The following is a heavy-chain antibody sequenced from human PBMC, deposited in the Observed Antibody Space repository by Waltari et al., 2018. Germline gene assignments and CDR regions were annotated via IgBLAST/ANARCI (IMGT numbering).Heavy chain of an antibody. V-gene: IGHV1-8*01. CDR2: MNPNSGNT. CDR1: GYTFTSYD. CDR3: ARVSSAPYRSAWHFDY. D-gene: IGHD6-19*01. Sequence: QVQLVQSGAEVKKPGASVKVSCKASGYTFTSYDINWVRKATGQGLEWMGWMNPNSGNTGYAQMFQGRVTMTRHTSISTAYMEVNSLTSEDTAVYYCARVSSAPYRSAWHFDYWGQGTLVTVSS. J-gene: IGHJ4*02.